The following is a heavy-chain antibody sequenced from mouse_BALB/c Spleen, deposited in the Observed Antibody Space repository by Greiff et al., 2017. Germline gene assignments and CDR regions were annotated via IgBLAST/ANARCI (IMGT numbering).Heavy chain of an antibody. CDR1: GFTFSSYT. Sequence: EVMLVESGGGLVQPGGSLKLSCAASGFTFSSYTMSWVRQTPEKRLEWVAYISNGGGSTYYPDTVKGRFTISRDNAKNTLYLQMSSLKSEDTAMYYCARQDGYYGYWGQGTTLTVSS. CDR3: ARQDGYYGY. V-gene: IGHV5-12-2*01. J-gene: IGHJ2*01. D-gene: IGHD2-3*01. CDR2: ISNGGGST.